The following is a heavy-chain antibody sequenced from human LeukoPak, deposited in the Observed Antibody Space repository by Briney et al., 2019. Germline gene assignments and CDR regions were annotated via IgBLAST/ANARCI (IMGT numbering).Heavy chain of an antibody. J-gene: IGHJ4*02. Sequence: ASVKVSCKASGYTFTGYYMHWVRQAPGQGLEWMGWINPNSGGTNYAQKFQGRVTMTRDTSISTAYMELSRLRSDDTAVYYCARDLGSGSYLPPGYGGQGPLVTVSS. CDR2: INPNSGGT. CDR3: ARDLGSGSYLPPGY. D-gene: IGHD1-26*01. V-gene: IGHV1-2*02. CDR1: GYTFTGYY.